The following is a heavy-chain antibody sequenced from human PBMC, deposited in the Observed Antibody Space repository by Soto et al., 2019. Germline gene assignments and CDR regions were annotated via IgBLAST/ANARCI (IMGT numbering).Heavy chain of an antibody. Sequence: QVQLQQWGAGLLKPSETLSLTCAVYGGSFSGYYWSWIRQPPGKGLEWIGEINHSGSTNYNPSLKGRVTISVDTSKNQFSLKLSSVTAADTAVYYCARGRTTMVRGARGGRYFDLWGRGTLVTVSS. CDR1: GGSFSGYY. CDR2: INHSGST. CDR3: ARGRTTMVRGARGGRYFDL. D-gene: IGHD3-10*01. J-gene: IGHJ2*01. V-gene: IGHV4-34*01.